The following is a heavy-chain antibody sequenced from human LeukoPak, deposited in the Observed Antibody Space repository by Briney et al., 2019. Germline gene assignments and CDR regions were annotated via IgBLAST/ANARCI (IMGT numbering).Heavy chain of an antibody. D-gene: IGHD4-17*01. V-gene: IGHV4-59*01. CDR2: IYYSGST. CDR1: GGPISSYY. CDR3: ARGINDYGENFDY. Sequence: SETLSLTCTVSGGPISSYYWSWIRQPPGKGLEWIGYIYYSGSTNYNPSLKSRVTISVDTSKNQFSLKLSSVTAADTAVYYCARGINDYGENFDYWGQGTLVTVSS. J-gene: IGHJ4*02.